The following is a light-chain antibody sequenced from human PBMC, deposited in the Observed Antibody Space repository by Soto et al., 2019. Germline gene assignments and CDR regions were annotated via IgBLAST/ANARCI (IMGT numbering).Light chain of an antibody. CDR3: QHYGTSAL. CDR2: AS. V-gene: IGKV3-20*01. Sequence: EIVLTQSPGTLSLSPGERATLSGRASQSVSDMYLAWYQQKPGQAPRLLIYASNSATGIPDRFSGSGSGTDFTLTISRLEPEDFAVYYCQHYGTSALFGPGTKGEIK. J-gene: IGKJ3*01. CDR1: QSVSDMY.